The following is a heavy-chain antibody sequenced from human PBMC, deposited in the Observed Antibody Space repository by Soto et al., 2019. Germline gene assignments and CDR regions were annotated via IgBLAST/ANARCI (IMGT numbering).Heavy chain of an antibody. CDR2: ISSGGTTT. CDR1: GFSFSTHG. V-gene: IGHV3-23*01. Sequence: GGSLGLACTASGFSFSTHGMSWVRRSPGKGLEWVSSISSGGTTTFYADSVKGRFTISRDNSKNTLYLQMNSLRAEDTAVYYCARAHWGIMGNWFDPWGQGTLVTVSS. D-gene: IGHD1-26*01. J-gene: IGHJ5*02. CDR3: ARAHWGIMGNWFDP.